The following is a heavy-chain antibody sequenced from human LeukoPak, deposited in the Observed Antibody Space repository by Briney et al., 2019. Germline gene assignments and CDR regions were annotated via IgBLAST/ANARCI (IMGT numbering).Heavy chain of an antibody. CDR1: GGSISSSSYY. Sequence: SETLSLTCTVSGGSISSSSYYWGWIRQPPGKGLEWIGSIYYSGSTYYNPSLKSRVTISVDTSKNQFSLKLSSVTAADTAVYYCARSLGLGYYFDYWGQGTLVTVSS. V-gene: IGHV4-39*07. D-gene: IGHD3-16*01. J-gene: IGHJ4*02. CDR2: IYYSGST. CDR3: ARSLGLGYYFDY.